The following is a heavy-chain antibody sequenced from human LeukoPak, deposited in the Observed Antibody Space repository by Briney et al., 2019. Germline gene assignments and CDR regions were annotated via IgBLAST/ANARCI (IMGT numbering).Heavy chain of an antibody. CDR1: GFTFNVYG. V-gene: IGHV3-33*01. CDR2: IWNDGSNK. CDR3: ARDRGAVDY. D-gene: IGHD1-26*01. Sequence: GGSLRLSCEASGFTFNVYGMHWVREAPGKGLEWVAVIWNDGSNKYYGDSVKGRLTISRDNSKSTLYLQMNSLRAEDTAVYYCARDRGAVDYWGQGTLVTVSS. J-gene: IGHJ4*02.